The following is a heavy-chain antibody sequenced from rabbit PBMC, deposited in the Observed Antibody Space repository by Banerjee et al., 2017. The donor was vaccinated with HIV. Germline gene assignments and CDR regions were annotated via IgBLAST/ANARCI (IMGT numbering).Heavy chain of an antibody. CDR1: GFSFSGSYY. CDR2: IYADSSGIT. CDR3: ARDFDF. Sequence: QSLEESGGDLVKPGASLTLTCTASGFSFSGSYYMCWVRQAPGKGLEWIACIYADSSGITYYATWAKGRFTISKTSSTTVTLQMTSLTAADTATYFCARDFDFRGPGTLVTVS. J-gene: IGHJ4*01. V-gene: IGHV1S40*01.